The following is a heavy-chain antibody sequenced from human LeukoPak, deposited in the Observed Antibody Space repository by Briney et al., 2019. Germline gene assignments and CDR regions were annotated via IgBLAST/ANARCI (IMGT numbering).Heavy chain of an antibody. CDR2: FDPEDGET. CDR1: GYTLTELS. V-gene: IGHV1-24*01. CDR3: ATGWELLRGNRFDP. D-gene: IGHD1-26*01. Sequence: GASVKVSCKVSGYTLTELSMHWVRQAPGKGLEWMGGFDPEDGETIYAQKFQGRVTMTEDTSTDTAYMELSSLRSEDTAVYYCATGWELLRGNRFDPWGQGTLVTVSS. J-gene: IGHJ5*02.